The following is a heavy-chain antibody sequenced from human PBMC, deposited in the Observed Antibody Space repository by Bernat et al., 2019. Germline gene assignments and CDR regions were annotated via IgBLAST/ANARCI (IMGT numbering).Heavy chain of an antibody. J-gene: IGHJ4*02. CDR3: ARDPGIAAAGTFFDY. V-gene: IGHV3-30-3*01. D-gene: IGHD6-13*01. Sequence: QVQLVESGGGVVQPGRSLRLSCAASGFTFSSYAMHWVRQAPGKGLEWVAVISYDGSNKYYADSVKGRFTISRDNSKNTLYLQMNSLRAEDTAVYYCARDPGIAAAGTFFDYWGQGTLVTVSS. CDR1: GFTFSSYA. CDR2: ISYDGSNK.